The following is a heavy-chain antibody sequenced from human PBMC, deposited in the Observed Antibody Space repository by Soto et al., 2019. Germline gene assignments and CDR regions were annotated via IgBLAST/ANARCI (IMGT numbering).Heavy chain of an antibody. J-gene: IGHJ5*02. D-gene: IGHD2-15*01. V-gene: IGHV4-39*01. CDR1: GGTTSSSTYS. CDR3: ARPPTSFPHSIDP. Sequence: SQNLSLTCTVSGGTTSSSTYSCGWIRHPPGKGLEWIGSNYNSVVDYNPSLKSRVTISVDTPKTQFSLRLTSVTAGDTALYYCARPPTSFPHSIDPLSQG. CDR2: NYNSVV.